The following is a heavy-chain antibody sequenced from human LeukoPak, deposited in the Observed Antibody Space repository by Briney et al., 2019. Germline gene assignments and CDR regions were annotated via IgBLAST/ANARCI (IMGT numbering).Heavy chain of an antibody. CDR1: GFTFSSYS. CDR3: ARDRSSSSPYYYYYGMDV. J-gene: IGHJ6*02. CDR2: ISSSSYI. D-gene: IGHD6-6*01. V-gene: IGHV3-21*04. Sequence: GGSLRLSCAASGFTFSSYSMNWVRQAPGKGLEWVSSISSSSYIYYADSVKGRFTISRDNAKNSLYLQMNSLRADDTAVYYCARDRSSSSPYYYYYGMDVWGQGTTVTVSS.